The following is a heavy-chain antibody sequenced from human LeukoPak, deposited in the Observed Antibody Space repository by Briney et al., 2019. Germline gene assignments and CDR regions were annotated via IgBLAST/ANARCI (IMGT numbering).Heavy chain of an antibody. Sequence: ASVKVSCKASGYTFTGYYVHWVRQAPGQGLEWMGWINPNSGGTNYAQKFQGRVTMTRDTSISTAYMELSRLRSDDTAVYYCARVPYSSSSYYFDYWGQGTLVTVSS. J-gene: IGHJ4*02. CDR1: GYTFTGYY. CDR2: INPNSGGT. D-gene: IGHD6-6*01. V-gene: IGHV1-2*02. CDR3: ARVPYSSSSYYFDY.